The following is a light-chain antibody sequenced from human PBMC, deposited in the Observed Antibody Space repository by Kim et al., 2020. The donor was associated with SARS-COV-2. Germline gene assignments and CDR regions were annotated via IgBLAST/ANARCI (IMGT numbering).Light chain of an antibody. CDR1: QSVSSN. CDR3: QQYNNWPPWT. J-gene: IGKJ1*01. V-gene: IGKV3-15*01. Sequence: SPGERAPRSCMASQSVSSNLAWYQQKPGQAPRLLIYGASTRATGIPARFSGSGSGTEFTLTISSLQSEDFAVYYCQQYNNWPPWTFGQGTKVDIK. CDR2: GAS.